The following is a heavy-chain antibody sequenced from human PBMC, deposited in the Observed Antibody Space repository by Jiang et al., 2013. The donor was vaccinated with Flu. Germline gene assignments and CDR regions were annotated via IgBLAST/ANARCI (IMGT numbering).Heavy chain of an antibody. CDR1: GFTFDDYA. CDR2: ISWNSGSI. J-gene: IGHJ6*02. V-gene: IGHV3-9*01. D-gene: IGHD1-14*01. CDR3: AKGYGTYYYYGMDV. Sequence: VQLVESGGGLVQPGRSLRLSCAASGFTFDDYAMYWVRQAPGKGLEWVSGISWNSGSIGYADSVKGRFTISRDNAKNSLYLQMNSLRAEDTALYYCAKGYGTYYYYGMDVWGQGTTVTVSS.